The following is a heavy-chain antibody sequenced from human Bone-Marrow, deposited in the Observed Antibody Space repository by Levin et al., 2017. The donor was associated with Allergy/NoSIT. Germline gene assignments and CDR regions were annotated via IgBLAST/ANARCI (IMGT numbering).Heavy chain of an antibody. D-gene: IGHD1-1*01. Sequence: SETLSLTCTVSGGSINNYYWNWIRRPPGKGLEWIGYIYYNGNTNYNPSLKSRVTISLDTSKTQVSLELSSVTAADTAVYYCARGPDYGTARCYHMDVWGKGTTVTVSS. CDR2: IYYNGNT. CDR3: ARGPDYGTARCYHMDV. CDR1: GGSINNYY. V-gene: IGHV4-59*01. J-gene: IGHJ6*03.